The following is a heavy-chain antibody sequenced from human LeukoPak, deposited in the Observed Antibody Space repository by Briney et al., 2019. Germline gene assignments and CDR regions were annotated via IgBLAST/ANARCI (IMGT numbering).Heavy chain of an antibody. CDR1: GFTFSNYE. D-gene: IGHD3-22*01. CDR3: ATSRGYFFRWFQH. V-gene: IGHV3-48*03. J-gene: IGHJ1*01. Sequence: PGGSLRLSCSASGFTFSNYEMNWVRQAAGKGLEGVSYIASSGSTIYYADSVKGRFTISRDNAKSSLYLQMNSLRADDTAVYYCATSRGYFFRWFQHWGQGTLVTVSS. CDR2: IASSGSTI.